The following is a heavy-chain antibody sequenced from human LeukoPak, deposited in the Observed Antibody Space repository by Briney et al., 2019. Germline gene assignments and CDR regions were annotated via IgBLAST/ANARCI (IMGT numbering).Heavy chain of an antibody. CDR1: GYTFSSYS. Sequence: GGSLRLSCAASGYTFSSYSINWVRQAPGKGLEWVSSICVSSNYIYYADSVRGRFRISRDDARDSLYLQMNSLRAEDTAVYYCVRLRRNSDTSGFYYYYDFWGQGTLVTVSS. J-gene: IGHJ4*02. D-gene: IGHD3-22*01. V-gene: IGHV3-21*01. CDR2: ICVSSNYI. CDR3: VRLRRNSDTSGFYYYYDF.